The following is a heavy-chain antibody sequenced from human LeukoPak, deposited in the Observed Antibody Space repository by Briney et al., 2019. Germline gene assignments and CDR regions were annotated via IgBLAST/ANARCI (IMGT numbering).Heavy chain of an antibody. Sequence: KPSETLSLTCSVSGGSISRNSYYWGWIRQPPGKGLEWIGSINYSGSTYYNPSLKGRVTVSLDTSKNQFSLKLSSVAAADTAVYYCARVVPLTGYYHIDYWGQGTLVTVSS. V-gene: IGHV4-39*01. CDR2: INYSGST. CDR1: GGSISRNSYY. J-gene: IGHJ4*02. CDR3: ARVVPLTGYYHIDY. D-gene: IGHD3-9*01.